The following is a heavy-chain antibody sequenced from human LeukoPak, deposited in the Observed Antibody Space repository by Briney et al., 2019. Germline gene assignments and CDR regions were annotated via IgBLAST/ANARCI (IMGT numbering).Heavy chain of an antibody. Sequence: PGGSLRLSCAASGFTFANYAMSWVRQAPGKGLEWVSSISGSATSTFYADSVKGRFTISRDNSKNTLFLQMNSLRAEDTAVYYCAKAAFYGGKFSFDYWGQGTLVTVSS. CDR3: AKAAFYGGKFSFDY. CDR2: ISGSATST. D-gene: IGHD4-23*01. CDR1: GFTFANYA. V-gene: IGHV3-23*01. J-gene: IGHJ4*02.